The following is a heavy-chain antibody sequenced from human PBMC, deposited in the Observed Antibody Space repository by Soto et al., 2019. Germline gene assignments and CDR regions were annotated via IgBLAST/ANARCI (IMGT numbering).Heavy chain of an antibody. CDR1: GFSLRTSGVG. D-gene: IGHD6-19*01. Sequence: SGPTLVNPTQTLTLTCIFSGFSLRTSGVGVGWIRQPPGKALEWLGFIYWNDDKRYSPSLKSRLTITKDTSKNQEVLTMTNMDPVDTATYYCAKSGSSGWYGWLDPWGQGTLVTVSS. CDR2: IYWNDDK. V-gene: IGHV2-5*01. CDR3: AKSGSSGWYGWLDP. J-gene: IGHJ5*02.